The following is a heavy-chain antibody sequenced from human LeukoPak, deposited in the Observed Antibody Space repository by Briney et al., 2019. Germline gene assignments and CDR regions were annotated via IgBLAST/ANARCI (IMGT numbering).Heavy chain of an antibody. V-gene: IGHV4-34*01. CDR2: INHSGST. Sequence: SETLSLTCAVNGGTFSGYYWSWIRQPPGKGLEWIGEINHSGSTNYNPSLKSRVTISVDTSKNQFSPKLSSVTAADTAVYYCARVRIRGMITFGGVIAPIDYWGQGTLVTVSS. CDR1: GGTFSGYY. J-gene: IGHJ4*02. CDR3: ARVRIRGMITFGGVIAPIDY. D-gene: IGHD3-16*02.